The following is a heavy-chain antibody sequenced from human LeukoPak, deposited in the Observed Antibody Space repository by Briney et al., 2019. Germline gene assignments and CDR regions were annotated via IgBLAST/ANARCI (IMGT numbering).Heavy chain of an antibody. CDR2: ISYDGSNK. D-gene: IGHD3-3*01. J-gene: IGHJ4*02. V-gene: IGHV3-30-3*01. CDR1: GFTFSSYA. CDR3: ARDRAIDFWSGYTPDY. Sequence: PGRSLRLSCAASGFTFSSYAMHWVRQAPGKGLEWVAVISYDGSNKYYADSVKGRFTISRDNSKNTLYLQMNSLRAEDTAVYYCARDRAIDFWSGYTPDYWGQGTLVTVSS.